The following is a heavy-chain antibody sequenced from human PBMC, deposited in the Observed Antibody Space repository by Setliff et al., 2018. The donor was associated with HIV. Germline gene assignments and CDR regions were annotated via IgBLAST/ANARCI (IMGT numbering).Heavy chain of an antibody. J-gene: IGHJ3*02. CDR2: ISTYNGNT. V-gene: IGHV1-18*01. D-gene: IGHD2-21*01. CDR3: ARDKLEETAESLWGPMKNDAFDI. Sequence: ASVKVSCKASGYTFTSYGITWVRQAPGQGLEWLGWISTYNGNTNYAQKFQGRVTMTTDTSTSTAYMDLRSLRSDDTAVYYCARDKLEETAESLWGPMKNDAFDIWGPGTLVTVSS. CDR1: GYTFTSYG.